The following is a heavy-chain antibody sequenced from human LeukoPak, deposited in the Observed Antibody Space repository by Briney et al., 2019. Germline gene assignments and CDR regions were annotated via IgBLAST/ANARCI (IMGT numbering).Heavy chain of an antibody. CDR2: GST. D-gene: IGHD2-2*02. V-gene: IGHV1-46*01. CDR3: ARGRCSSTSCYTYYYYGMDV. Sequence: GSTSYAQKFQGRVTMTRDTSTSTVYMELSSLRSEDTAVYYCARGRCSSTSCYTYYYYGMDVWGQGTTVTVSS. J-gene: IGHJ6*02.